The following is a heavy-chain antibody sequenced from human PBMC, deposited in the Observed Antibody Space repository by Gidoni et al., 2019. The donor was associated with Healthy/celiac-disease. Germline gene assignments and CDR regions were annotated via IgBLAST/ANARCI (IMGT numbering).Heavy chain of an antibody. CDR3: AKDRGSSRGPGYSSGWYVY. V-gene: IGHV3-9*01. CDR1: GFTLADSA. J-gene: IGHJ4*02. Sequence: EVQLVASGGGLVQPGRSLRLSCAASGFTLADSAMHWVRQAPGKGLEWGSGISWNSGSIGYADSVKGRFTISRDNAKNSLYLQMNSLRAEDTALYYCAKDRGSSRGPGYSSGWYVYWGQGTLVTVSS. CDR2: ISWNSGSI. D-gene: IGHD6-19*01.